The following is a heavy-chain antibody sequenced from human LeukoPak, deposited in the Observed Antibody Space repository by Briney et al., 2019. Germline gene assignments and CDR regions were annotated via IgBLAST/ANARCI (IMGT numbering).Heavy chain of an antibody. Sequence: GGSLRLSCAAAGFTFSNFWLHWVRQAPGKGLEWVSRITSDGSNINYADSVQGRFTISRDNAKNTLYLQMNSLRSEDTAVYYCAIGYCSSTSCPIDYWGQGTLVTVSS. J-gene: IGHJ4*02. CDR1: GFTFSNFW. CDR3: AIGYCSSTSCPIDY. CDR2: ITSDGSNI. D-gene: IGHD2-2*01. V-gene: IGHV3-74*01.